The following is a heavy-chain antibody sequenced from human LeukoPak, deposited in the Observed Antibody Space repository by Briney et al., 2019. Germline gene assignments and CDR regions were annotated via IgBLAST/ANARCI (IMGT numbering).Heavy chain of an antibody. J-gene: IGHJ3*02. D-gene: IGHD6-13*01. CDR1: GFTFSSYA. CDR3: ARDREGSSWYISAFDI. Sequence: GGSLRLSCAASGFTFSSYAMHWVRQAPGKGLEWVAVISYDGSNKYYADSVKGRFTISRDNSKNTLYLQMNSLRAEDTAVYYCARDREGSSWYISAFDIWGQGTMVTVSS. CDR2: ISYDGSNK. V-gene: IGHV3-30-3*01.